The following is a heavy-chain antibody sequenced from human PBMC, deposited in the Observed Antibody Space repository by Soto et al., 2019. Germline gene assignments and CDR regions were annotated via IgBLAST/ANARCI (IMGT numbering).Heavy chain of an antibody. D-gene: IGHD3-3*01. J-gene: IGHJ5*02. V-gene: IGHV4-31*03. CDR2: IYYSGST. Sequence: QVQLQESGPGLVKPSQTLSLTCTVSGGSISSGDYYWSWIRQHPGKGLEWIGYIYYSGSTYYNPSLKMRVPMSGDTSKNQFSLKLSSVTAADTAVYYCARWWSGSRQGFDPWGQGTLVTVSS. CDR1: GGSISSGDYY. CDR3: ARWWSGSRQGFDP.